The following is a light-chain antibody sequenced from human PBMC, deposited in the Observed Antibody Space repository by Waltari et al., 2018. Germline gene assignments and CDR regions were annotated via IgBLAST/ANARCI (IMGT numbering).Light chain of an antibody. J-gene: IGKJ2*01. CDR2: DAS. CDR3: QQYNSYSYT. CDR1: QSISSW. V-gene: IGKV1-5*01. Sequence: DIQMTQSPSTLSASVGDRVTITCLASQSISSWLDWYQQKPGKAPKLLIYDASSLESGVPSRFSGSGSGTEFTLTISSLQPDDFATYYCQQYNSYSYTFGQGTKLEIK.